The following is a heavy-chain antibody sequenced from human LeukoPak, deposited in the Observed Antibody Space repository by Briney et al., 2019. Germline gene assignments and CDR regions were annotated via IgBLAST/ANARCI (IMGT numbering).Heavy chain of an antibody. V-gene: IGHV4-34*01. CDR3: ARTRIRYGDYFDY. J-gene: IGHJ4*02. CDR2: INHSGST. D-gene: IGHD3-9*01. CDR1: GGSISSYY. Sequence: SETLSLTCTVSGGSISSYYWSWIRQPPGKGLEWIGEINHSGSTNYNPSLKSRVTISVDTSKNQFSLKLSSVTAADTAVYYCARTRIRYGDYFDYWGQGTLVTVSS.